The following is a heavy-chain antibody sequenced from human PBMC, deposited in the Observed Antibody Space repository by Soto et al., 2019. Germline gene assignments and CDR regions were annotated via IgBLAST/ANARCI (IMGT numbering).Heavy chain of an antibody. D-gene: IGHD5-18*01. V-gene: IGHV3-23*01. CDR1: GFSFSIFA. J-gene: IGHJ4*02. CDR2: ISSGGGTT. Sequence: EVHLLESGGGFLQPGGSLRLSCAASGFSFSIFAMNWVRQAPGKGLEWVSTISSGGGTTLYADSVKGRFTISRDNSKNTVSLQMNSLRAEDTAVYYCVRVYSYFWGQGTLVTVSS. CDR3: VRVYSYF.